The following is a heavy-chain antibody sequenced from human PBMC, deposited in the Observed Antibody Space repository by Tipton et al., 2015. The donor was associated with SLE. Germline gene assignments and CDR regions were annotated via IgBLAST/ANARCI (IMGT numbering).Heavy chain of an antibody. J-gene: IGHJ4*02. CDR1: GYSFSDYA. CDR3: ASALLDYFDY. D-gene: IGHD2-15*01. V-gene: IGHV3-30*04. Sequence: SLRLSCVASGYSFSDYALHWVRQAPGKGLEWVAIISYDGRNEYYADSVKGRFTISRDNSKNTLYLQMNSLRAEDTAVYYCASALLDYFDYWGQGTLVTVSS. CDR2: ISYDGRNE.